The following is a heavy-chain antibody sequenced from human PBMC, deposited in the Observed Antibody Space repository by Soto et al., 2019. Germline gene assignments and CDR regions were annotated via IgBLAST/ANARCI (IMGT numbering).Heavy chain of an antibody. CDR3: AKGSEVARQELDY. V-gene: IGHV3-30*18. Sequence: QVQLVESGGGVVQPGRSLRLSCAASGFTFSNFGMHWVRQAPGKGLEWVAVISYDGSDKYYSDSVKGRFTISRDNSKNTLFLQMNSLRVEDTAVYYCAKGSEVARQELDYWGQGTLVTVSS. CDR2: ISYDGSDK. CDR1: GFTFSNFG. J-gene: IGHJ4*02. D-gene: IGHD2-15*01.